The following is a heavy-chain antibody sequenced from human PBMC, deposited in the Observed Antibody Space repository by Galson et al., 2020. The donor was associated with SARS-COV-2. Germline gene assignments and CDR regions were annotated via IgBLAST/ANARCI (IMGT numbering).Heavy chain of an antibody. V-gene: IGHV3-30*02. CDR1: GFTFNFYG. Sequence: GESLKISCAASGFTFNFYGMQWVRQAPGKGLEWVGCIRGDGSDTYYADSVKGRFTILRDNSKNMLNLQMNSLRVEDTAVYYCAQDQRAINYPLAFDIWGQGTLVTVSS. CDR3: AQDQRAINYPLAFDI. CDR2: IRGDGSDT. J-gene: IGHJ3*02. D-gene: IGHD3-10*01.